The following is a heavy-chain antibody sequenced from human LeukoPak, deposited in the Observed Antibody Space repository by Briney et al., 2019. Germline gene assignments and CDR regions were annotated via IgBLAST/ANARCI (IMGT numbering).Heavy chain of an antibody. J-gene: IGHJ4*02. Sequence: SETLSLTCTVSGGSISSYYWSWIRQPPGKRLEWIGWIYYSGSTNYNPSLKSRVTISVDTSKNQFSLKLSSVTAADTAFYYCATHKANWDTRFDYWGQGTLVTVSS. CDR3: ATHKANWDTRFDY. D-gene: IGHD7-27*01. V-gene: IGHV4-59*08. CDR2: IYYSGST. CDR1: GGSISSYY.